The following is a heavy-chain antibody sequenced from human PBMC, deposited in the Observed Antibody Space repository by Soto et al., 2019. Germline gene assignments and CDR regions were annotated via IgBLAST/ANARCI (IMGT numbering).Heavy chain of an antibody. CDR3: SRMLLWVCTNGVCYSEYWFDP. J-gene: IGHJ5*02. CDR1: GDSVSSNSAA. CDR2: TYYRSKWYN. Sequence: SQTLSLTCAISGDSVSSNSAASNWIRQSPSRGLEWLGRTYYRSKWYNDYAVSVKSRITINPDTSKNQFSLQLNSMTPEDTDVYYFSRMLLWVCTNGVCYSEYWFDPWGQGTLVTVSS. D-gene: IGHD2-8*01. V-gene: IGHV6-1*01.